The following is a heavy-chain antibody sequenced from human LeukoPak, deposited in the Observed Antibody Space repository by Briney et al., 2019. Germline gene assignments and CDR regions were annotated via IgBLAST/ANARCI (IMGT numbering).Heavy chain of an antibody. V-gene: IGHV3-23*01. CDR1: GFTFSSYA. Sequence: GGSLRLSCAASGFTFSSYAMSWVRQAPGKGLEWVSAISGSGGSTYYADSVKGRFTISRDNSKNTLYLQMNSLRAEDTAVYYCAKAGVQWLDRGALENWGQGTMVTVSS. CDR3: AKAGVQWLDRGALEN. J-gene: IGHJ3*02. D-gene: IGHD6-19*01. CDR2: ISGSGGST.